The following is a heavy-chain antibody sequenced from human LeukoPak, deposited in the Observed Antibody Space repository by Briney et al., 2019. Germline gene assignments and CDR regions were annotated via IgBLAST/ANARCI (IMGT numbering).Heavy chain of an antibody. CDR1: GYIFTDHY. V-gene: IGHV1-69-2*01. Sequence: ASVKISCKTSGYIFTDHYVHWLQQAPGGGLQWMGRVDPADGETKVAPRFQGRVTIIADPSFDTAYMELSSLRSEDTAMYFCAIDLKTQTILGDGRFDTWGQGTLITVSS. CDR2: VDPADGET. J-gene: IGHJ5*02. D-gene: IGHD3-16*01. CDR3: AIDLKTQTILGDGRFDT.